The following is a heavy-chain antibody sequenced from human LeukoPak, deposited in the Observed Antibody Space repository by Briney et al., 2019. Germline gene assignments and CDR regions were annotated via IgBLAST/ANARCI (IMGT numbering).Heavy chain of an antibody. D-gene: IGHD3-22*01. V-gene: IGHV4-59*08. CDR2: IYYSGST. J-gene: IGHJ4*02. Sequence: KPSGTPSPTCTGPGGSISSYYWSWIRQPPGKGLEWIGGIYYSGSTNYNPSLKSRVTISVDTSKNQFSLKLSSVTAADTAVYYCARSRPTYYYDSSGTNFDYWGQGTLVTVSS. CDR1: GGSISSYY. CDR3: ARSRPTYYYDSSGTNFDY.